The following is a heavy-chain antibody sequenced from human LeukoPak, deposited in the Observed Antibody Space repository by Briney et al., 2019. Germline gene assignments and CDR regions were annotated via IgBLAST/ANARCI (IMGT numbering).Heavy chain of an antibody. J-gene: IGHJ5*02. CDR3: AKALSWNTADR. CDR1: GFTYTDYW. Sequence: PGGSLRLSCVGSGFTYTDYWMHWFRQAPGKWPGWVSRINPDGTIIDYADSLKGRFSISRDNAKNLLYLQMNGLRADDTAVYYCAKALSWNTADRWGEGILVTVSS. V-gene: IGHV3-74*01. D-gene: IGHD5-18*01. CDR2: INPDGTII.